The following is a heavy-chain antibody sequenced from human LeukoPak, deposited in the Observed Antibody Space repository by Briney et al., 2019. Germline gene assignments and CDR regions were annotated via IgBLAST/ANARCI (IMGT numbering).Heavy chain of an antibody. CDR1: DGSFSGYY. CDR3: ARGSSERVVTFDY. Sequence: KPSETLSLTCAVYDGSFSGYYWSWIRQPPGKGLEWIGEINHSGSTNYNPSLKSRVTISVDTSKNQFSLKLSSVTAADTAVYYCARGSSERVVTFDYWGQGTLVTVSS. CDR2: INHSGST. D-gene: IGHD3-22*01. J-gene: IGHJ4*02. V-gene: IGHV4-34*01.